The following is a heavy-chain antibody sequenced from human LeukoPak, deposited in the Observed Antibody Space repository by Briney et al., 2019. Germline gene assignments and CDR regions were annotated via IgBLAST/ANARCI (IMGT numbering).Heavy chain of an antibody. CDR2: INPNSGGT. V-gene: IGHV1-2*02. D-gene: IGHD6-19*01. Sequence: ASVKVSCKASGYTFTGYYMHWVRQAPGQGLEWMGWINPNSGGTNYAQKFQGRVTMTRDTSISTAYMELSRLRSDDTAVYYCARDRSAVAGKGYFDYWGQGTLVTVSS. CDR3: ARDRSAVAGKGYFDY. J-gene: IGHJ4*02. CDR1: GYTFTGYY.